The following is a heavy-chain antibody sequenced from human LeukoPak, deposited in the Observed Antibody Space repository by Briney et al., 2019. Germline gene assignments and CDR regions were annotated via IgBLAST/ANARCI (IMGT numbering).Heavy chain of an antibody. CDR1: GGSISSSSYY. Sequence: SETLSLTCTVSGGSISSSSYYWGWIRPPPGKGLEWIGSIYYSGSTYYNPSLKSRVTISVDTSKNQFSLKLSSVTAADTAVYYCARLGREDTVVVPAAQSFYYYYGMDVWGQGTTVTVSS. CDR2: IYYSGST. D-gene: IGHD2-2*01. CDR3: ARLGREDTVVVPAAQSFYYYYGMDV. V-gene: IGHV4-39*01. J-gene: IGHJ6*02.